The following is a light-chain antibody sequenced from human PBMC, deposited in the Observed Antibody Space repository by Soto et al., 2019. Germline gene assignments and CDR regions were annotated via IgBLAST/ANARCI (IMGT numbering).Light chain of an antibody. Sequence: DIQATQSPSYVSASVGDRVTITCRASQDIKKWSAWYQQKPGNAPKLLIYEASVLQGGVSSRFSGSGFGTDFTRTITSLQPEGVGTYVCQQANSVPFICGHGTLLQIK. CDR1: QDIKKW. J-gene: IGKJ5*01. CDR3: QQANSVPFI. CDR2: EAS. V-gene: IGKV1-12*01.